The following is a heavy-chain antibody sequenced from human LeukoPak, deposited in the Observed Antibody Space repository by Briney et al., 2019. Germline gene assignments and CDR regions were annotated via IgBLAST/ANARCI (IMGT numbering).Heavy chain of an antibody. CDR2: IDQDGSDK. CDR1: GFTLSDFW. J-gene: IGHJ5*02. V-gene: IGHV3-7*01. CDR3: ARESTEDRPGS. Sequence: GGSLRLSCAASGFTLSDFWMSWVRQAPGKGLEWVANIDQDGSDKNYVGSVKGRFTISRDDAKDSLFLQMNSLRAEDTAVYYCARESTEDRPGSWGQGTLVTVSS. D-gene: IGHD5/OR15-5a*01.